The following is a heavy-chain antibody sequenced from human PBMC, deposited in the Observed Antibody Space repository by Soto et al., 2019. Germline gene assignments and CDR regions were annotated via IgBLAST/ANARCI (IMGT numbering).Heavy chain of an antibody. V-gene: IGHV4-59*01. CDR3: ARAGAATRSDY. Sequence: SETLSLTCTVSGGSISSYYCSWIRQPPGKGLEWIGYIYYSGSANYNPSLKSRVTISVDTSKNQFSLKLSSVTAADTAVYYCARAGAATRSDYCGQGTLVTVSS. J-gene: IGHJ4*02. CDR1: GGSISSYY. CDR2: IYYSGSA. D-gene: IGHD2-15*01.